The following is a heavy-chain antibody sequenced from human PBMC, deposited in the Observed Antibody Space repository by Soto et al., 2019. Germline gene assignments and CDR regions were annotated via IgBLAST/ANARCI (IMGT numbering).Heavy chain of an antibody. D-gene: IGHD2-21*02. Sequence: QVQLVQSGAEEKKPGASVKVSCKASGYTFTSYAMHWVRQAPGQRLEWMGWINAGNGNTNYSQKFQGRVTITRDTSASTAYMELRSLRSEDTAVYYCARSIVVVTALDYWGQGTMVTVSS. CDR1: GYTFTSYA. CDR3: ARSIVVVTALDY. J-gene: IGHJ4*02. V-gene: IGHV1-3*05. CDR2: INAGNGNT.